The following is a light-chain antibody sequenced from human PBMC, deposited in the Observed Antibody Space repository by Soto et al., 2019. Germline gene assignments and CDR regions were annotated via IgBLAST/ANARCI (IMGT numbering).Light chain of an antibody. J-gene: IGKJ1*01. V-gene: IGKV3-20*01. CDR1: QSVSSSY. CDR2: GAS. Sequence: EIVLTQSPGTLSLSPGERATLSCRASQSVSSSYLAWYQQKPGQAPRLLIYGASSRATGIPDRFSGSESGTDFNLTISRLEPEDFAVYYCQQYGNLPRTFGQGTKVEIK. CDR3: QQYGNLPRT.